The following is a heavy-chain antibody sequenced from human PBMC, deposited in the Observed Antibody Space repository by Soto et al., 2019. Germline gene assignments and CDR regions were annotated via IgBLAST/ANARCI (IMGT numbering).Heavy chain of an antibody. D-gene: IGHD3-10*01. J-gene: IGHJ5*02. Sequence: QVQLEQSGAEVQKPGSSVKVSCKASGGTFSSYAISWVRQAPGQGLEWMGGLNPIFGTPNYAQKFQGRVTLTADESTNTVYMELSSLRSEETAVYYCANELWFGELGGWFDPWGQGTLVTVSS. CDR3: ANELWFGELGGWFDP. CDR1: GGTFSSYA. CDR2: LNPIFGTP. V-gene: IGHV1-69*01.